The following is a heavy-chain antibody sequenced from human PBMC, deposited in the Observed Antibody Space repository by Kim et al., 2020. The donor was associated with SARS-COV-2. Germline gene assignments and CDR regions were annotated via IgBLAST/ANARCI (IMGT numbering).Heavy chain of an antibody. CDR1: GFTFSSYA. CDR3: ANVPAYDFWSGYWFDY. CDR2: ISGSCGST. V-gene: IGHV3-23*01. Sequence: GGSLRLSCAASGFTFSSYAMSWVRQAPGKGLEWVSAISGSCGSTYYADSVKGRFTISRDNSKNTLYLQMNSLRAEDTAVYYCANVPAYDFWSGYWFDYWGQGTLVTVSS. J-gene: IGHJ4*02. D-gene: IGHD3-3*01.